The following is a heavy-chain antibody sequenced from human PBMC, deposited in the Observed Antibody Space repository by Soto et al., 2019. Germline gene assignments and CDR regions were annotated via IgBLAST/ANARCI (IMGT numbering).Heavy chain of an antibody. J-gene: IGHJ6*02. CDR3: ATNRARYCSSTSCYVEYYGMDV. D-gene: IGHD2-2*01. V-gene: IGHV1-2*04. Sequence: ASVKVSCKASGYTFTGYYMHWVRQAPGQGLEWMGWINPNSGGTNYAQKFQGWVTMARDTSISTAYMELSRLRSDDTAVYYCATNRARYCSSTSCYVEYYGMDVWGQGTTVT. CDR1: GYTFTGYY. CDR2: INPNSGGT.